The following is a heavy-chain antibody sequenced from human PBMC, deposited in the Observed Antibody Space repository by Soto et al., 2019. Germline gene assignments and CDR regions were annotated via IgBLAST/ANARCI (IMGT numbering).Heavy chain of an antibody. CDR2: ISYGGGTT. V-gene: IGHV3-23*01. CDR3: AKKGYYDTSGYPIRYFDY. Sequence: GGSLRLSCAASEFTFSNYAMSWVRQAPGKGLEWVSAISYGGGTTYYADSVKGRFTISRDNSKNTLYLQMNSLRAEDTAVYYCAKKGYYDTSGYPIRYFDYWGQGTLVTVSS. D-gene: IGHD3-22*01. CDR1: EFTFSNYA. J-gene: IGHJ4*02.